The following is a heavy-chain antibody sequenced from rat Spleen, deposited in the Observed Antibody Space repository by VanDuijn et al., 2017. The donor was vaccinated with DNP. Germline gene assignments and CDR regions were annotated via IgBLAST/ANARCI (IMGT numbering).Heavy chain of an antibody. J-gene: IGHJ2*01. CDR2: INAGDGKT. V-gene: IGHV5-25*01. Sequence: EVQLVESGGGVVQPGRSLKLSCAASGFTFSDYYMAWVRQAPTKGLEWVAVINAGDGKTYYRDSVKGRFTISRDNAKSTLYLQMDSLRSEDTATYYCATRGQLTTRSDYWGQGVMVTVSS. CDR3: ATRGQLTTRSDY. CDR1: GFTFSDYY. D-gene: IGHD1-4*01.